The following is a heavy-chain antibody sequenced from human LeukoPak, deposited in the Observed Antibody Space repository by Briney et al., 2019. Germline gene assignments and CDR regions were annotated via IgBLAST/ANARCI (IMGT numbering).Heavy chain of an antibody. CDR1: GFTVSSNY. J-gene: IGHJ4*02. D-gene: IGHD3-22*01. Sequence: GGSLRLSCAASGFTVSSNYMSWIRQAPGKGLEWVSYISSSGSTIYYADSVKGRFTISRDNAKNSLYLQMNSLRAEDTAVYYCARVRGYYGSSGYLFYWGQGTLVTVSS. V-gene: IGHV3-11*01. CDR2: ISSSGSTI. CDR3: ARVRGYYGSSGYLFY.